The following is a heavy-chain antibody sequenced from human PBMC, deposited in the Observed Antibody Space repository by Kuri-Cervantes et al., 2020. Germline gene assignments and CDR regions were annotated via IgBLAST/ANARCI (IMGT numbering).Heavy chain of an antibody. J-gene: IGHJ2*01. CDR2: IYYSGST. CDR3: ARARYYDSSGYSVGPNWYFDL. Sequence: GSLRLSCTVSGGSISSGGYYWSWIRQPPGKGLEWIGYIYYSGSTNYNPSLKSRVTISVDTSKNQFSLKLSSVTAADTAVYYCARARYYDSSGYSVGPNWYFDLWGRGTLVTVSS. V-gene: IGHV4-61*08. CDR1: GGSISSGGYY. D-gene: IGHD3-22*01.